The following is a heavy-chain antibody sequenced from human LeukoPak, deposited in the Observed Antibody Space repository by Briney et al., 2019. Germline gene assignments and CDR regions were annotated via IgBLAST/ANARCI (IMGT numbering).Heavy chain of an antibody. CDR3: ARRYGPYAFDI. V-gene: IGHV4-61*02. Sequence: SQTLSLTCTVSGGSISSGSYYWSWIRQPAGKGLEWIGRIYTSGSTNYNPSLKSRVTISVDTSKNQFSPKLSSVTAADTAVYYCARRYGPYAFDIWGQGTMVTVSS. J-gene: IGHJ3*02. D-gene: IGHD4-17*01. CDR1: GGSISSGSYY. CDR2: IYTSGST.